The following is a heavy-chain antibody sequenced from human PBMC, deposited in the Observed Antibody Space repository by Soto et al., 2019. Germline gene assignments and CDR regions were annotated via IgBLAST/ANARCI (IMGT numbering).Heavy chain of an antibody. J-gene: IGHJ5*02. CDR2: IYHSGDT. Sequence: QVQLQESGPGLVKPSGTLSLTCAVSGDSISNTNWWSWVRQPPGKGLEWIGEIYHSGDTNYNPSLKSRVSLPVDTSNNQLFLKVNSVTAADTAVSYCARGESQPQRDTWGRGILVTVSS. CDR3: ARGESQPQRDT. V-gene: IGHV4-4*02. CDR1: GDSISNTNW. D-gene: IGHD3-16*01.